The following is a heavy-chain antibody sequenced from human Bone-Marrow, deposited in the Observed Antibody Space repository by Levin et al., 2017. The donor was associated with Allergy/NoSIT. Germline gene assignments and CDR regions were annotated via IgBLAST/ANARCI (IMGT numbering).Heavy chain of an antibody. CDR1: GFKFSSYW. J-gene: IGHJ5*02. V-gene: IGHV3-7*01. Sequence: QAGGSLRLSCVASGFKFSSYWMTWVRQAPGRGLEWVANIKQGGSEKYYVDSVKGRFTISRDDARESLYLQMNSLRVEDTAVYYCVRDQGSGTYWEGLDPWGQGTLVTVSS. CDR3: VRDQGSGTYWEGLDP. D-gene: IGHD1-26*01. CDR2: IKQGGSEK.